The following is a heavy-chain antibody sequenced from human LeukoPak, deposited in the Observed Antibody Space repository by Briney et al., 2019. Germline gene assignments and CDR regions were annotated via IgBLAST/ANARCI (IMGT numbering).Heavy chain of an antibody. D-gene: IGHD2-21*02. CDR3: ARVGDRYCGGDCYSDAFDI. CDR2: MNPNSGNT. CDR1: GYTFITYD. V-gene: IGHV1-8*01. Sequence: ASVKVSCKASGYTFITYDINWVRQAPGQGLEWMGWMNPNSGNTGYAQKFQGRVTMTRDTSISTAYMELSSLRSDDTAVYYCARVGDRYCGGDCYSDAFDIWGQGTMVTVSS. J-gene: IGHJ3*02.